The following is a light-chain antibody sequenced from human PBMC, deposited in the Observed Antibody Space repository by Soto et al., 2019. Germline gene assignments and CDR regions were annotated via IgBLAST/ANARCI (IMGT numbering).Light chain of an antibody. V-gene: IGKV1-5*01. CDR3: QQCYSNSPT. Sequence: DIQMTQSPSTLSASVGDRVTITCRASQSISSWLAWYQQKPGKAPKLLIYDASSLESGVPSRFSGSGSGTDFTLTISSLQPDDFATYYCQQCYSNSPTFGEGTKVEIK. CDR2: DAS. CDR1: QSISSW. J-gene: IGKJ4*01.